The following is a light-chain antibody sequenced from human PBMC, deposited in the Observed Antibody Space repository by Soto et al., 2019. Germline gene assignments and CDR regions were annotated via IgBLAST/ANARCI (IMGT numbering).Light chain of an antibody. J-gene: IGKJ1*01. Sequence: DIQMTQSTSSLSASVGDRVTITCRASQSINRFLNWYQQKPGKAPKLLIYAASSLQSGVPSRFSGSGSGTEFTLTISSLQPDDFATYYCQQYNIYLWTFGQGAKVDI. CDR1: QSINRF. CDR3: QQYNIYLWT. CDR2: AAS. V-gene: IGKV1-16*01.